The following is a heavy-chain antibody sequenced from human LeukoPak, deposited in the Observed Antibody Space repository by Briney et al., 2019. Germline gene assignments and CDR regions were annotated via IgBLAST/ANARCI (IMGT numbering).Heavy chain of an antibody. J-gene: IGHJ6*03. CDR3: AKGVGGSANYYYMDV. CDR2: ISGSGLST. CDR1: GFTFSSYA. V-gene: IGHV3-23*01. D-gene: IGHD3-10*01. Sequence: GGSLRLSCAASGFTFSSYAMSWVRQAPGKGLEWVSTISGSGLSTYYADSVKGRFTISRDNSKNTLYLQMNSLRAEDTAVYYCAKGVGGSANYYYMDVWGKGTTVTVSS.